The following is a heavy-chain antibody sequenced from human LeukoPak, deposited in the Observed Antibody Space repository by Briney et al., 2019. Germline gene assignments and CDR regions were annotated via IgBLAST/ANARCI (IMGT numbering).Heavy chain of an antibody. CDR1: GGTFSCYA. J-gene: IGHJ4*02. V-gene: IGHV1-69*05. CDR2: IIPIFGTA. Sequence: SVKVSCKASGGTFSCYAISWVRQAPGQGLEWMGGIIPIFGTANYAQKFQGRVTITTDESTSTAYMELSSLRSEDTAVYYCARVAVYSSSWYYFDYWGQGTLVTVSS. D-gene: IGHD6-13*01. CDR3: ARVAVYSSSWYYFDY.